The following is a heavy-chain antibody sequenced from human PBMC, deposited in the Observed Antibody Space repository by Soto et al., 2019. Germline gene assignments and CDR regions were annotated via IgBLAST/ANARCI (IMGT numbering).Heavy chain of an antibody. CDR3: AGGILRYFDWSTHSYYGMDV. CDR2: INAGNGNT. J-gene: IGHJ6*02. CDR1: GYTFTSYA. Sequence: ASVKVSCKASGYTFTSYAMHWVRQAPGQRHEWMGWINAGNGNTKYSQKFQGRVTITRDTSASTAYMELSSLRSEDTAVYYCAGGILRYFDWSTHSYYGMDVWGQGTTVTVSS. V-gene: IGHV1-3*01. D-gene: IGHD3-9*01.